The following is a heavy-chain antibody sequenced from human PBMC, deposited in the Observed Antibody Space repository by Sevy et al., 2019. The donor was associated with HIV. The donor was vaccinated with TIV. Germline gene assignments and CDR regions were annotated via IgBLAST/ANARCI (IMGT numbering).Heavy chain of an antibody. Sequence: SETLSLTCTVSGGSVSSDNYYWSWIRQPPGKGLEWIGNIYYSGSTNYNPSLKSRVTISVDPSKNQFSLKLSSVTAADTAVYYCARDHSRSYYDSWFDPWGQGTLVTVSS. J-gene: IGHJ5*02. D-gene: IGHD1-26*01. V-gene: IGHV4-61*01. CDR2: IYYSGST. CDR3: ARDHSRSYYDSWFDP. CDR1: GGSVSSDNYY.